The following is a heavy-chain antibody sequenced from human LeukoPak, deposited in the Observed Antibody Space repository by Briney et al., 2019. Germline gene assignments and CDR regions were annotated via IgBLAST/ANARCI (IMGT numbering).Heavy chain of an antibody. Sequence: ASVTVSCKASGYTFTGYYMHWVRQAPGQGLEWMGWINPNSGGTNYAQKFQGRVTMTRDTSISTAYMELSRLRSDDTAVYYCARDYLIKTYYYDSSGYSLDYWGQGTLVTVSS. CDR1: GYTFTGYY. D-gene: IGHD3-22*01. J-gene: IGHJ4*02. V-gene: IGHV1-2*02. CDR3: ARDYLIKTYYYDSSGYSLDY. CDR2: INPNSGGT.